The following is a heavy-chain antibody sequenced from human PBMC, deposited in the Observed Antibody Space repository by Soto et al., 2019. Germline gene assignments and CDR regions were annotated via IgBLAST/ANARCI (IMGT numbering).Heavy chain of an antibody. J-gene: IGHJ4*02. D-gene: IGHD3-16*01. Sequence: QVQLVESGGGVVQPGTSLRLSCVGSGFTFRSYVIHWVRQAPGKGLERVALTSYDGSNNFYGDSVKGRFTISRDNSSNTVELEMDSLRLEDTALYYCARWGTTGGLDVWGQGTLVSVSS. V-gene: IGHV3-33*05. CDR2: TSYDGSNN. CDR1: GFTFRSYV. CDR3: ARWGTTGGLDV.